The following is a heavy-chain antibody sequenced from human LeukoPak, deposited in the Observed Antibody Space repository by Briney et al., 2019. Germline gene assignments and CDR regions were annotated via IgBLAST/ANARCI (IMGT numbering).Heavy chain of an antibody. V-gene: IGHV6-1*01. Sequence: SQTLSLTCAISGDSVSSNSAAWNWIRQSPSRGLEWLGRIYYRSKWYNDYAVSVKSRITINPDTSKNQFSLQLNSVTPEDTAVYYCARDDIVYCSSTSCPAPVGNWFDPWGQGTLVTVSS. CDR3: ARDDIVYCSSTSCPAPVGNWFDP. CDR1: GDSVSSNSAA. D-gene: IGHD2-2*01. J-gene: IGHJ5*02. CDR2: IYYRSKWYN.